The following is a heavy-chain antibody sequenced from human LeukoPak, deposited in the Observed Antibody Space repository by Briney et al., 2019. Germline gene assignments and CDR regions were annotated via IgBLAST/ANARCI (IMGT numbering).Heavy chain of an antibody. Sequence: PSQTLSLTCAVSGGSISSYYWSWIRQPPGKELEFIGHIYYSGSTNYNPSLKSRVTISVDSFKKQFSLNLSSVTAADTAVYYCAGAFPDSSRYIGPLDHWGQGTLVTVSS. CDR3: AGAFPDSSRYIGPLDH. CDR1: GGSISSYY. CDR2: IYYSGST. J-gene: IGHJ4*02. D-gene: IGHD3-22*01. V-gene: IGHV4-59*01.